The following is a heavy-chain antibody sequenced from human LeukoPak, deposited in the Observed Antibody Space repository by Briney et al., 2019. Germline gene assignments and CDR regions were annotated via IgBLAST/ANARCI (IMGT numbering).Heavy chain of an antibody. CDR2: ISSSGTTI. CDR1: GFTFRTSG. Sequence: GGSLRLSCSASGFTFRTSGMNWVRQAPGKGLEGVSYISSSGTTISYAQSVKGRFTITRDNAQNSLTLHMNTLRADDTAVYSCAKDGGTHFDHWGQGTLVTVSS. J-gene: IGHJ4*02. D-gene: IGHD1-26*01. CDR3: AKDGGTHFDH. V-gene: IGHV3-48*01.